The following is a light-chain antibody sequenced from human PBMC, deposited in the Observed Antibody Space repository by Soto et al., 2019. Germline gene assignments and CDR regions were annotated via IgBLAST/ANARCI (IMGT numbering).Light chain of an antibody. CDR1: SSDVGGYNY. CDR3: SSYTTRITVV. Sequence: QSALTQPASVSGSPGQSITISCTGTSSDVGGYNYVSWYQQHPSKAPKLIIYDVSNRPSGVSNRFSGSKSGNTASLTISGLQAEDEADYYCSSYTTRITVVFGGGTKLTVL. V-gene: IGLV2-14*01. J-gene: IGLJ3*02. CDR2: DVS.